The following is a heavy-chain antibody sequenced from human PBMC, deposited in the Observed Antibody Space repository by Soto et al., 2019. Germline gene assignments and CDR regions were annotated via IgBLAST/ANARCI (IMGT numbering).Heavy chain of an antibody. V-gene: IGHV1-69*02. J-gene: IGHJ4*02. CDR2: VLPFLDVT. Sequence: SVKVSCKTSEDTFSIYTLSWVRQAPGQGPVWMGRVLPFLDVTTYSQRFQGRVTITADRSTTTAYMELSSLTFEDTAVYYCARDRKNSNWPNFDSWGPGTLVTVSS. CDR3: ARDRKNSNWPNFDS. CDR1: EDTFSIYT. D-gene: IGHD6-13*01.